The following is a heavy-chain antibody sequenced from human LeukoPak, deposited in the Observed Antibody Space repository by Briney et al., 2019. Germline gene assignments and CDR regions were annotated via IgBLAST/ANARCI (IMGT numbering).Heavy chain of an antibody. J-gene: IGHJ4*02. CDR1: GGSISSSSYY. Sequence: SETLSLTCTVSGGSISSSSYYWGWIRQPPGRGLEWIGSIYYSGSTYYNPSLKSRVTISVDTSKNQFSLKLSSVTAADTAVYYCASENSSGWDIFDHWGQGTLVTVSS. CDR2: IYYSGST. V-gene: IGHV4-39*01. CDR3: ASENSSGWDIFDH. D-gene: IGHD6-19*01.